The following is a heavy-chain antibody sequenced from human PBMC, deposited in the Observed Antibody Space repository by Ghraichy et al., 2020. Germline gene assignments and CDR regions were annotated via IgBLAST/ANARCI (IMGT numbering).Heavy chain of an antibody. D-gene: IGHD4-23*01. CDR2: INHSGST. Sequence: SQTLSLTCAVYGGSFSGYYWSWIRQPPGKGLEWIGEINHSGSTNYNPSLKSRVTMSVDTSKNQFSLKLSSVTAADTAVYYCARGKDYGGNSGWYFDLWGRGTLVTVSS. CDR1: GGSFSGYY. CDR3: ARGKDYGGNSGWYFDL. J-gene: IGHJ2*01. V-gene: IGHV4-34*01.